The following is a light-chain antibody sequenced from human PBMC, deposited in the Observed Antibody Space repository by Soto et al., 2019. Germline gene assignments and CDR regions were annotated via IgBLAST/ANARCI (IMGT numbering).Light chain of an antibody. J-gene: IGLJ2*01. CDR1: SSNIGSNY. V-gene: IGLV1-47*01. CDR2: RNN. CDR3: AAWDDSLSGPV. Sequence: QSVLTQPPSASGTPGQRVPISCSGSSSNIGSNYVYWYQQLPGTAPKLLIYRNNQRPSGVPDRFSGSKSGTSASLAISGRRSEDEADYYCAAWDDSLSGPVFGGGTKVTVL.